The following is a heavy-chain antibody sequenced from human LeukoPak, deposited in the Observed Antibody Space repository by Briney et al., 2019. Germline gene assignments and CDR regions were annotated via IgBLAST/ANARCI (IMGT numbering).Heavy chain of an antibody. D-gene: IGHD6-6*01. CDR1: GGSISSGSYY. J-gene: IGHJ5*02. V-gene: IGHV4-61*02. CDR3: ARCIAARTNWFDP. Sequence: PSQTLSLTCTVSGGSISSGSYYWSWIRQPAGKGLEWIGRIYTSGSTNYNPSLKSRVTISVDTSKNQFSLKLSSVTAADTAVYYCARCIAARTNWFDPWGQGTLVTVSS. CDR2: IYTSGST.